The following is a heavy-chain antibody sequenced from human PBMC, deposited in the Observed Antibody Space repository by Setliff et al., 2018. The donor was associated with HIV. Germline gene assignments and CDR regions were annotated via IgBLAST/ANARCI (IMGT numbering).Heavy chain of an antibody. CDR1: GFSLSTSGGG. D-gene: IGHD2-8*01. V-gene: IGHV2-5*01. Sequence: SGPTLVNPTQTPTLTCTFSGFSLSTSGGGVGRIRQPPGKALEWLALIYWNDDERYSPSLRSRLTITKDTSKNQVVLIMTNMDPVDTATYYCAHSKNCTYGVCYGDAFDIWGQGTMVTVSS. CDR3: AHSKNCTYGVCYGDAFDI. CDR2: IYWNDDE. J-gene: IGHJ3*02.